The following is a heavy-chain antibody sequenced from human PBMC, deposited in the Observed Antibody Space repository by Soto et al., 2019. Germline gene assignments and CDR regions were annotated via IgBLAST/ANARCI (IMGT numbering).Heavy chain of an antibody. D-gene: IGHD1-1*01. Sequence: PGGSLRLSCAASGFTLGNYWMRWVRQAPGKGLVWVSRINDYGTTINYAESVEGRFIISRDDAKSEVYLQMNNLRAEDSAVYYCARGGLEPFDYWGQGALATVSS. CDR3: ARGGLEPFDY. CDR2: INDYGTTI. V-gene: IGHV3-74*01. J-gene: IGHJ4*02. CDR1: GFTLGNYW.